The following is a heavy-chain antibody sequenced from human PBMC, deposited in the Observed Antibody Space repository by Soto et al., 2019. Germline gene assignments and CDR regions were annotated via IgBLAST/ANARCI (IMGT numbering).Heavy chain of an antibody. D-gene: IGHD3-10*01. J-gene: IGHJ6*02. V-gene: IGHV1-8*01. Sequence: ASVKVSCKASGYTFTSYDINWVRQATGQGLEWMGWMNPNSGNTGYAQKFQGRVTMTRNTSISTAYMELSSLRSEDTAVYYCARHLVVRGASGLNDYGMDVWGQGTTVTVSS. CDR1: GYTFTSYD. CDR2: MNPNSGNT. CDR3: ARHLVVRGASGLNDYGMDV.